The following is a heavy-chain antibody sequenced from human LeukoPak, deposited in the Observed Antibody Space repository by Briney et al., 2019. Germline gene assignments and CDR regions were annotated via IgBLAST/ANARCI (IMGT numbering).Heavy chain of an antibody. V-gene: IGHV3-53*01. CDR3: ARDAPQVPAAGVLAC. CDR2: MYSGGDT. CDR1: GFTVSDNY. J-gene: IGHJ4*02. Sequence: GGSLRLSCAASGFTVSDNYMSWVRQAPGKGLEWVSVMYSGGDTYYANSVKGRFTFSRDISKNTLYLQMNGLRTEDTAMYYCARDAPQVPAAGVLACWGQGTLVIVSS. D-gene: IGHD6-13*01.